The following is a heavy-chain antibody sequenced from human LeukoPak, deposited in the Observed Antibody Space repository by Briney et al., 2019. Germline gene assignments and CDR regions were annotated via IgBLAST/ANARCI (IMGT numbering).Heavy chain of an antibody. CDR2: IGTSSGST. V-gene: IGHV3-23*01. J-gene: IGHJ4*02. Sequence: PGGSLRLSCVVSGFTFNNNAMSWVRQAPGKGLEWVSAIGTSSGSTYYADSVKGRFTISRDKSKNMVYLQMSSLRAGDTAVYYCAKASPYYDILTGYYYYFDDWGQGTLVTVSS. D-gene: IGHD3-9*01. CDR3: AKASPYYDILTGYYYYFDD. CDR1: GFTFNNNA.